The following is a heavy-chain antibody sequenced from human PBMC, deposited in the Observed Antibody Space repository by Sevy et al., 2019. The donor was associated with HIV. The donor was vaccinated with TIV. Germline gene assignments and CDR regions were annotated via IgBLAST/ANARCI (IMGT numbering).Heavy chain of an antibody. J-gene: IGHJ4*02. D-gene: IGHD3-10*01. CDR1: GFIFSNYA. CDR3: AKYFYGSGNYGFDN. V-gene: IGHV3-23*01. CDR2: ISGSGDAF. Sequence: GGSLRLSCSASGFIFSNYAMSWVRQAPGKGLEWVSSISGSGDAFYYSDSVKGRFTIYRDDSNNTLYLHLRSLRADDTALYYFAKYFYGSGNYGFDNWGQGTLVTVSS.